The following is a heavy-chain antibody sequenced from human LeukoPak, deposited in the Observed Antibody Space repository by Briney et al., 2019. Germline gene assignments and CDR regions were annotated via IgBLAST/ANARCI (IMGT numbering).Heavy chain of an antibody. V-gene: IGHV4-38-2*01. D-gene: IGHD5-18*01. CDR1: GYSISSGYY. CDR3: ARGHYSYGYFDY. J-gene: IGHJ4*02. Sequence: SETLSLTCAVSGYSISSGYYWGWIRQSPGKGLEWIGSIYHSGSTYYNPSLKSRVTMSVDTSKNQFSLKLSSVTAADTAVYYCARGHYSYGYFDYWGQGTLVTVSS. CDR2: IYHSGST.